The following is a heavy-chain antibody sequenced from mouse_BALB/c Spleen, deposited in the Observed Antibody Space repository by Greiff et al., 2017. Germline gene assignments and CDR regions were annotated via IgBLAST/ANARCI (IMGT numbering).Heavy chain of an antibody. CDR1: GYAFSSYW. D-gene: IGHD1-2*01. J-gene: IGHJ2*01. V-gene: IGHV1-80*01. Sequence: QVQLQQSGAELVRPGSSVKISCKASGYAFSSYWMNWVKQRPGQGLEWIGQIYPGDGDTNYNGKFKGKATLTADKSSSTAYMQLSSLTSEDSAVYFCAREGVYYGYAGYFDYWGQGTTLTVSS. CDR3: AREGVYYGYAGYFDY. CDR2: IYPGDGDT.